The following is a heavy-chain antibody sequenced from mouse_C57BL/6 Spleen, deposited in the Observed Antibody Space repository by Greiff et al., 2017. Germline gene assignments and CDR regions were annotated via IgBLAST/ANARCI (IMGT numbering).Heavy chain of an antibody. CDR2: INPNNGGT. V-gene: IGHV1-22*01. CDR1: GYTFTDYN. J-gene: IGHJ2*01. D-gene: IGHD4-1*01. Sequence: EVQLQQSGPELVKPGASVKMSCKASGYTFTDYNMHWVKQSHGKSLEWIGYINPNNGGTSYNQKFKGKATLTVNKSSSTAYMELRSLTSEDSAVYYCARGDWDLYYFDYWGQGTTLTVSS. CDR3: ARGDWDLYYFDY.